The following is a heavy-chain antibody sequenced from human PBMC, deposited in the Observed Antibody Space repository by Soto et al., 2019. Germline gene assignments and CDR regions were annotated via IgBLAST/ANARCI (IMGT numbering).Heavy chain of an antibody. CDR2: MWYDGSRQ. CDR3: AYCISNSFYKAYHIYFGMDV. Sequence: QLVEAGGGVVQPGRALRLSCAASGFMFSDYAIHWVRQAPGKGLEWVAVMWYDGSRQDYADSVRGRFTISRDNDNNMAYLQFPSLTVEDTAVYHCAYCISNSFYKAYHIYFGMDVWGPGTTVTGSS. D-gene: IGHD2-2*02. CDR1: GFMFSDYA. J-gene: IGHJ6*02. V-gene: IGHV3-33*01.